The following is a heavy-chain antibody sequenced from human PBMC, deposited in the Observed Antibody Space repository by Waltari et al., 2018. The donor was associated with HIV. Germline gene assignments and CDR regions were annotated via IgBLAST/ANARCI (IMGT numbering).Heavy chain of an antibody. CDR3: AKDRSGSLHYFYYYGMDV. CDR2: TSFDGTNN. V-gene: IGHV3-30*01. J-gene: IGHJ6*04. D-gene: IGHD3-22*01. Sequence: QVQLVESGGGVVRPGGSLRLSCSASGFMVSGCVLHWVRQAPGQGIEWVAATSFDGTNNYYAHSVKGRFTISRDNIKNILHLQMNSLKIEDMAVYYCAKDRSGSLHYFYYYGMDVWGKGTTVAVSS. CDR1: GFMVSGCV.